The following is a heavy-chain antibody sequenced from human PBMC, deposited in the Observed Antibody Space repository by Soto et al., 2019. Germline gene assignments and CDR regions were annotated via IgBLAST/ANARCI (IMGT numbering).Heavy chain of an antibody. CDR2: VIPVLTTT. CDR1: GDTFSSYI. Sequence: QVQLVQSGAEVKKPGSSVRVSCRSSGDTFSSYIVNWLRLAPGRGLEWMGRVIPVLTTTDYAQNFRGRVTFSADGSTNTVYLDLSSLRSDDTAVYYCARRRYCGYDCYHKHYYGMDVWGQGSLVTVAS. V-gene: IGHV1-69*08. CDR3: ARRRYCGYDCYHKHYYGMDV. J-gene: IGHJ6*02. D-gene: IGHD2-21*02.